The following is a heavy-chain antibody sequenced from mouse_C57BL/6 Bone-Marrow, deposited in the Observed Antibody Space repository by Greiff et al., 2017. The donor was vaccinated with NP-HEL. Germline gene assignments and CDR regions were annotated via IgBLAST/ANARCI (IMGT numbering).Heavy chain of an antibody. CDR2: ISSGSGTI. Sequence: EVKLMESGGGLVKPGGSLKLSCAASGFTFSDYGMHWVRQAPEKGLEWVAYISSGSGTIYYADTVKGRFTISRDNAKNTLFLQMTSLRSEDTAMYYCARSLRYAMDYWGQGTSVTVSS. V-gene: IGHV5-17*01. CDR3: ARSLRYAMDY. CDR1: GFTFSDYG. J-gene: IGHJ4*01. D-gene: IGHD1-1*01.